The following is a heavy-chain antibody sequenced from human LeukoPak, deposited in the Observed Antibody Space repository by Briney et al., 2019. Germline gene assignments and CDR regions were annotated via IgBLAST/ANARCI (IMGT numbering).Heavy chain of an antibody. Sequence: GASVKVSCKASGHTFTGYYMHWVRQAPGQGLEWMGWINTNTGNPTYAQGFTGRFVFSLDTSVSTAYLQISSLKAEDTAVYYCARLQIAVAGTFDYWGQGTLVTVPS. D-gene: IGHD6-19*01. CDR3: ARLQIAVAGTFDY. J-gene: IGHJ4*02. CDR1: GHTFTGYY. CDR2: INTNTGNP. V-gene: IGHV7-4-1*02.